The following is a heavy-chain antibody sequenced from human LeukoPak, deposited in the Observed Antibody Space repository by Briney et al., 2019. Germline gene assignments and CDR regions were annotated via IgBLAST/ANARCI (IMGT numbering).Heavy chain of an antibody. Sequence: SETLSLTCTVSGGSISSGGYYWSWIRQHPGKGLEWIGYIYYSGSTYYNPSLKSRVTISVDTSKNQFSLKLSSVTAADTAVYYRARAGRFTVTARDWGQGTLVTVSS. CDR1: GGSISSGGYY. J-gene: IGHJ4*02. CDR3: ARAGRFTVTARD. CDR2: IYYSGST. D-gene: IGHD4-17*01. V-gene: IGHV4-31*03.